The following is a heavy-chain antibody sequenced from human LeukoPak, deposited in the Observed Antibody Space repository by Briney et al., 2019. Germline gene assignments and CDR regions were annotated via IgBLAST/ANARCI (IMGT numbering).Heavy chain of an antibody. J-gene: IGHJ4*02. Sequence: PSETLSLTCTVSDYSISSGYYWSWIPQPPGKGLEWIGYIYYSGSTNYNPSLKSRVTISVDTSKNQFSLKLSSVTAADTAVYYCARGGLDGDYMDYWGQGTLVTVSS. CDR1: DYSISSGYY. D-gene: IGHD4-17*01. CDR3: ARGGLDGDYMDY. V-gene: IGHV4-61*01. CDR2: IYYSGST.